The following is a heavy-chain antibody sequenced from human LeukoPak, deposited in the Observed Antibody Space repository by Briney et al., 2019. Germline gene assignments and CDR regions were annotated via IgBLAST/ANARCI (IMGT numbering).Heavy chain of an antibody. J-gene: IGHJ6*03. D-gene: IGHD3-16*02. Sequence: SETLSLTCGVSGGSISSFYWSWIRQPPGKGLEWIGYISDRGSTNYNPSLKSRVTISVDMSKNQFSLKLSSVTAADTAVYYCARGVTFGGIIVKTPDYYFYYYMDVWGTGTTVTVSS. CDR3: ARGVTFGGIIVKTPDYYFYYYMDV. CDR2: ISDRGST. V-gene: IGHV4-59*01. CDR1: GGSISSFY.